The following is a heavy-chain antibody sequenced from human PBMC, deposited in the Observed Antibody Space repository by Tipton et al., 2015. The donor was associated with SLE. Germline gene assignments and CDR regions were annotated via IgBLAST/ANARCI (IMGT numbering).Heavy chain of an antibody. J-gene: IGHJ6*02. CDR3: AGCGIGLYYGVDV. V-gene: IGHV4-59*11. D-gene: IGHD1-26*01. CDR2: IYYGRA. Sequence: TLSLTCTVSNGSISGHYWSWIRQTPGKGLEWMGYIYYGRANYNPSLKSRVTISADTSKNQFSLRLSSVTAADTAVYYCAGCGIGLYYGVDVWDQGP. CDR1: NGSISGHY.